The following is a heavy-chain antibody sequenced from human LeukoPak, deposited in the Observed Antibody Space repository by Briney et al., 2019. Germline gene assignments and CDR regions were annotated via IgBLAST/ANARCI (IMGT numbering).Heavy chain of an antibody. D-gene: IGHD6-13*01. CDR2: MNPNTGNT. V-gene: IGHV1-8*01. J-gene: IGHJ5*02. CDR1: GYTFTSYD. CDR3: ARSGTRSFNWFDP. Sequence: GASVKVSCTASGYTFTSYDINWVRQATGQGLEWMGWMNPNTGNTGYTQKFQGRVTMTRNTSISTAYMELSSLRSEDTAVYYCARSGTRSFNWFDPWGQGTLVTVSS.